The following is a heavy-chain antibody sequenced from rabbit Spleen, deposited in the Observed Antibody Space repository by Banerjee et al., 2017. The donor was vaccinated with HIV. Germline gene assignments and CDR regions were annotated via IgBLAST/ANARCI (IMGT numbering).Heavy chain of an antibody. CDR1: GFSFSSNYY. Sequence: QEQLEESGGGLVQPEGSLTLTCTASGFSFSSNYYMCWVRQAPGKGLEWIGCIGTGRSDSTYYASWAKGRFTITRSTSLNTVDLAVTSLTAADTATYFCARDAGTYDYIDGYFNLWGPGTLVTVS. D-gene: IGHD4-2*01. CDR2: IGTGRSDST. J-gene: IGHJ4*01. V-gene: IGHV1S45*01. CDR3: ARDAGTYDYIDGYFNL.